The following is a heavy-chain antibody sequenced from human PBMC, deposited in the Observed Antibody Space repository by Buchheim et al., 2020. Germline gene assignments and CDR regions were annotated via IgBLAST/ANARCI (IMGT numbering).Heavy chain of an antibody. Sequence: QVQLQESGPGLVKPSQTLSLTCTVSGGSISSSSYYWSWIRQPAGKGLEWIGRIYTSGSTNYNPSLKSRVTISVDTSKNQFSLKLSSVTAADTAVYYCARDSGYSGYDYWFDPWGQGTL. CDR1: GGSISSSSYY. J-gene: IGHJ5*02. V-gene: IGHV4-61*02. CDR3: ARDSGYSGYDYWFDP. D-gene: IGHD5-12*01. CDR2: IYTSGST.